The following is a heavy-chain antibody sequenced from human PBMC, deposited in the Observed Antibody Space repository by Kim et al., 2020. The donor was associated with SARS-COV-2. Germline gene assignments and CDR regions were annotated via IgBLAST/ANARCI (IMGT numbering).Heavy chain of an antibody. CDR2: INPNSGGT. J-gene: IGHJ3*02. D-gene: IGHD2-21*02. Sequence: ASVKVSCKASGYTFTGYYMHWVRQAPGQGLEWMGWINPNSGGTNYAQKFQGRVTMTRDTSISTAYMEQSRLRSDDTAVYYCARAYCGGDCAEAFDIWGQGTMVTVSS. CDR1: GYTFTGYY. CDR3: ARAYCGGDCAEAFDI. V-gene: IGHV1-2*02.